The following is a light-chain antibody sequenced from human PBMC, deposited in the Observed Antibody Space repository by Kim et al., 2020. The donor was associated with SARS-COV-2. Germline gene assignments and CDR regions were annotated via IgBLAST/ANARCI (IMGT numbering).Light chain of an antibody. V-gene: IGKV1-27*01. CDR1: QDIANS. J-gene: IGKJ1*01. CDR2: AAS. CDR3: QKYNSAPWT. Sequence: ASVGDRVTITCRASQDIANSLAWYQQKPGKVPKVLIYAASTLQSGVPSRFSGGGAETEFTLTIGSLQTEDVATYYCQKYNSAPWTFGPGTKVDIK.